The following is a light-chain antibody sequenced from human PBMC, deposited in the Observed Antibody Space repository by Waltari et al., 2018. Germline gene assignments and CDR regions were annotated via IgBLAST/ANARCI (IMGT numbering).Light chain of an antibody. Sequence: QSVLTQPPSASGTPGQRVTISCSGSNSNVGSNSVNWYQQVPGTAPKLLIYRKNQRPSGVPDRCSGSKSGTSASLAISGLQAEDEADYYCAAWDYSLDGHVLFGGGTKLTVL. CDR3: AAWDYSLDGHVL. CDR2: RKN. V-gene: IGLV1-44*01. J-gene: IGLJ2*01. CDR1: NSNVGSNS.